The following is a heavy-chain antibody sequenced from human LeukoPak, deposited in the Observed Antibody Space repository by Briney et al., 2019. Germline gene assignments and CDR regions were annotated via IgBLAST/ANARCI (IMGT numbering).Heavy chain of an antibody. CDR2: INSDETIS. V-gene: IGHV3-74*01. D-gene: IGHD3-16*01. CDR1: GFTFSSYW. Sequence: SGGSLGLSCAASGFTFSSYWMHWVRQVPNQGLMWVSRINSDETISEYVDSVNGRFTISRDNAKNTLYLQMNSLRAEDTAVYFCLYGGYFQHWGQGTLVTVSS. J-gene: IGHJ1*01. CDR3: LYGGYFQH.